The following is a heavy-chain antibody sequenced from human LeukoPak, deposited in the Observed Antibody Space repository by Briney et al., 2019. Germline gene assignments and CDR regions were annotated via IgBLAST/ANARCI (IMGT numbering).Heavy chain of an antibody. D-gene: IGHD2-21*02. CDR1: GYTFTSYY. Sequence: GASVKVSCKASGYTFTSYYMHWVRQAPGEGLEWMGIINPTGGSTSYAQKFQGRVTMTRDTSTSTVYMELSSLRSEDTAVYYCARDHYHKIHSVMVTAPDYWGQGPLVIVSS. V-gene: IGHV1-46*01. J-gene: IGHJ4*02. CDR2: INPTGGST. CDR3: ARDHYHKIHSVMVTAPDY.